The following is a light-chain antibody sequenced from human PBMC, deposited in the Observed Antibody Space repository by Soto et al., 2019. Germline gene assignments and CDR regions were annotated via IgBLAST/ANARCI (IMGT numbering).Light chain of an antibody. CDR3: QQRSNWPPSIT. CDR1: QSVSSY. V-gene: IGKV3-11*01. Sequence: EIVLTQSPATLSLSPGERATLSCRASQSVSSYLAWYQQKPGQAPRLLFYDASNRATGIPARSSGSGSGTDFTLTISSLEPEDFAVYYCQQRSNWPPSITFGQGTRLEIK. J-gene: IGKJ5*01. CDR2: DAS.